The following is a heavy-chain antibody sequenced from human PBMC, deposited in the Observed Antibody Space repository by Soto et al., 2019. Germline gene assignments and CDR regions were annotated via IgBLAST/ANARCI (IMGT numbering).Heavy chain of an antibody. CDR1: GYTFTSYY. CDR2: INPSGGST. CDR3: ARGALPWIQLWQHSAFDY. D-gene: IGHD5-18*01. J-gene: IGHJ4*02. Sequence: ASVKVSCKASGYTFTSYYMHWVRQAPGQGLEWMGIINPSGGSTSYAQKFQGRVTMTRDTSTSTVYMELSSLRSEDTAVYYCARGALPWIQLWQHSAFDYWGQGTLVTVSS. V-gene: IGHV1-46*01.